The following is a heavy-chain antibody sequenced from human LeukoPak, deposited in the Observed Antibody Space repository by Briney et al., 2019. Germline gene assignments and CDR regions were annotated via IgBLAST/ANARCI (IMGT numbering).Heavy chain of an antibody. CDR2: IYYSGST. V-gene: IGHV4-59*01. Sequence: SETLSLTCTVSGGSISRYYWSWIRQPPGKGLEWIGYIYYSGSTNYNPSLKSRVTISVDTSKNQFSLKLSSVTAADTAVYYCARDGVYCSGGSCNDAFDIWGQGTMVTVSS. CDR1: GGSISRYY. D-gene: IGHD2-15*01. CDR3: ARDGVYCSGGSCNDAFDI. J-gene: IGHJ3*02.